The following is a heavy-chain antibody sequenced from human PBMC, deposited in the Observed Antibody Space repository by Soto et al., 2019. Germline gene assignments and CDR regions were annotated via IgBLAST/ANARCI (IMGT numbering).Heavy chain of an antibody. CDR3: ARHVGYYSQGEWFDP. D-gene: IGHD2-15*01. Sequence: TLSLTCAVSGGSISSGGYSWSWIRQPPGKGLEWIGYIYHSGSTYYNPSLKSRVTISVDTSKNQFSLKLSSVTAADTAVYYCARHVGYYSQGEWFDPWGQGTLVTVSS. CDR2: IYHSGST. CDR1: GGSISSGGYS. J-gene: IGHJ5*02. V-gene: IGHV4-30-2*01.